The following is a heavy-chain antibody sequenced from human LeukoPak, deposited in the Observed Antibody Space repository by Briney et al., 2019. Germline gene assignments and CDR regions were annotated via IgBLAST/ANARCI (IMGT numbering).Heavy chain of an antibody. V-gene: IGHV3-48*04. CDR3: ARELVGTNPDSFDV. CDR2: ISSSRGTI. J-gene: IGHJ3*01. CDR1: GFTFSTYS. D-gene: IGHD1-1*01. Sequence: GGSLRLSCEASGFTFSTYSMQWDRQAPGKGLEWDSYISSSRGTIWYADSVKGRFTISRDNAKSSLYLQMNSLRAEDTAVYYCARELVGTNPDSFDVWSQGTMVTVSS.